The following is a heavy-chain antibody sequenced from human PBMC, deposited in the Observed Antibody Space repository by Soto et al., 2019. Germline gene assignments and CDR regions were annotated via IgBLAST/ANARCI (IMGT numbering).Heavy chain of an antibody. CDR3: ATELGENPASPFDA. Sequence: SVKVSFKASGVTFSSETLGWVRQAPGQGLEWVGGIIPLFGTASYAQKFQGRVTITADESTSTVYMELSSLRSDDTAVYFCATELGENPASPFDAWGQGTLVTVSS. V-gene: IGHV1-69*13. D-gene: IGHD3-10*01. J-gene: IGHJ4*02. CDR1: GVTFSSET. CDR2: IIPLFGTA.